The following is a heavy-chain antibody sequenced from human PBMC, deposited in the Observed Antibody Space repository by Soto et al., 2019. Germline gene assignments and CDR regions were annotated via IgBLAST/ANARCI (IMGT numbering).Heavy chain of an antibody. Sequence: GGSLRLSCAASGFTFSSYAMHWVRQAPGKGLEWVAVISYDGSNKYYADSVKGRFTISRDNSKNTLYLQMNSLRAEDTAVYNCASPPRYCSGGSCYSSAFDIWGQGTMVTVSS. D-gene: IGHD2-15*01. V-gene: IGHV3-30-3*01. J-gene: IGHJ3*02. CDR2: ISYDGSNK. CDR1: GFTFSSYA. CDR3: ASPPRYCSGGSCYSSAFDI.